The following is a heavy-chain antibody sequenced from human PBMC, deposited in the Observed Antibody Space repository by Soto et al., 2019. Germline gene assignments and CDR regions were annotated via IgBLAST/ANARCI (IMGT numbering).Heavy chain of an antibody. V-gene: IGHV3-23*01. CDR3: AKDLRGYDPMFDY. CDR2: IDASSTHI. J-gene: IGHJ4*02. CDR1: GFNFNNYA. Sequence: GGSLRLSCATSGFNFNNYAMSWVRQAPGERLEWVSSIDASSTHIYYADSVKGRFTISRDNSKNTLYLQMNSLRAEDTAVYYCAKDLRGYDPMFDYWGQGTLVTVSS. D-gene: IGHD5-12*01.